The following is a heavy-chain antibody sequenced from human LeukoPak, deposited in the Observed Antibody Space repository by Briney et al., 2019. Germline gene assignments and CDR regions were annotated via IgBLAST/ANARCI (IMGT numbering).Heavy chain of an antibody. J-gene: IGHJ3*02. CDR1: GFTFSSYW. D-gene: IGHD3-3*01. CDR2: IKQDGSEK. CDR3: ARVGLGITIFGVVKNAFDI. V-gene: IGHV3-7*01. Sequence: GGSLRLSCAASGFTFSSYWMSWVRQAPGKGLEWVANIKQDGSEKYYVDSVKSRFTISRDNAKNSLYLQMNSLRAEDTAVYYCARVGLGITIFGVVKNAFDIWGQGTMVTVSS.